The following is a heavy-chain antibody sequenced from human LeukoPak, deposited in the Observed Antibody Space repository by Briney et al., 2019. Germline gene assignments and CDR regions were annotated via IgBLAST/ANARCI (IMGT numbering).Heavy chain of an antibody. D-gene: IGHD2-15*01. CDR1: GGTFSSYA. CDR2: IIPIFGTA. CDR3: ARVGRYCSGGSCYDDAFDI. Sequence: ASVKVSCKASGGTFSSYAISWVRQAPGQGREWMGGIIPIFGTANYAQKFQGRVTITADESTSTAYMELSSLRSEDTAVYYCARVGRYCSGGSCYDDAFDIWGQGTMVTVSS. V-gene: IGHV1-69*13. J-gene: IGHJ3*02.